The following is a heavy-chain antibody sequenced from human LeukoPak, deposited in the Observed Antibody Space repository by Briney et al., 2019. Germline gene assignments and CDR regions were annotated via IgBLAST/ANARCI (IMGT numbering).Heavy chain of an antibody. Sequence: SETLSLTCTVSGGSISSYYWSWIRQPPGKGLEWIGYIYYSGSTNYNPSLKSRVTISVDTSKNQFSLKLSSVTAADTSVYYCARARHYYDSSGYYPYFDYWGQGTLVTVSS. CDR3: ARARHYYDSSGYYPYFDY. CDR2: IYYSGST. D-gene: IGHD3-22*01. V-gene: IGHV4-59*01. CDR1: GGSISSYY. J-gene: IGHJ4*02.